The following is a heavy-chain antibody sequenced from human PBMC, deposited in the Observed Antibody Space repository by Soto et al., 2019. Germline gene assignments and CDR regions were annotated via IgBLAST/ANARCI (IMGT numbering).Heavy chain of an antibody. D-gene: IGHD6-13*01. CDR1: GYSFTSYW. Sequence: EESLKISCKGSGYSFTSYWISWVRQMPGKGLEWMGRIDPSESYTNYSPSFQGHVTISSFKSISTAYLQWSSLMASDTSMYYCARRHSSSSAFDPWGQGTLVTVSS. J-gene: IGHJ5*02. CDR2: IDPSESYT. V-gene: IGHV5-10-1*01. CDR3: ARRHSSSSAFDP.